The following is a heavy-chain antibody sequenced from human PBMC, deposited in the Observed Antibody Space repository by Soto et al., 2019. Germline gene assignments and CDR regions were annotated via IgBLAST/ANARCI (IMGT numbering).Heavy chain of an antibody. Sequence: GSLRLACAASVFTVTRYSMNWVRQAPGKGLEWVSSISSTTNYIYYADSMKGRFTVSRDNAKNSVYLEMNSLSAEDTAVYYCARGGLEYSSSWQADYWGQGTLVTVS. V-gene: IGHV3-21*04. CDR1: VFTVTRYS. CDR2: ISSTTNYI. CDR3: ARGGLEYSSSWQADY. D-gene: IGHD6-13*01. J-gene: IGHJ4*02.